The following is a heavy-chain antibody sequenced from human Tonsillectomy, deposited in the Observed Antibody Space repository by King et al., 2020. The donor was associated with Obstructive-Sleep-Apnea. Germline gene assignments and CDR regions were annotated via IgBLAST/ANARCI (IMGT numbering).Heavy chain of an antibody. CDR1: GFTFSSYA. V-gene: IGHV3-23*04. J-gene: IGHJ4*02. CDR3: AKVRIMITFGGVKKDFDY. CDR2: ISGSGGST. Sequence: VQLVESGGGLVQPGGSLRLSCAASGFTFSSYAMSWVRQAPGEGLEWVSAISGSGGSTYYADSVKGRFTISRDNSKNTLYLQMNSLRAEDTAVYYCAKVRIMITFGGVKKDFDYWGQGTLVTVSS. D-gene: IGHD3-16*01.